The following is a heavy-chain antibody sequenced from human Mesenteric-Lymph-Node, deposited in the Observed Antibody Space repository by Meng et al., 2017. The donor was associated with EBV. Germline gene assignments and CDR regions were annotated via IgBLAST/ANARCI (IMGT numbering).Heavy chain of an antibody. CDR1: GGSVSSGSYY. V-gene: IGHV4-61*01. CDR3: ALIIVGATHFDY. J-gene: IGHJ4*02. D-gene: IGHD1-26*01. Sequence: QGQRQKWGAGRLKPSETLSLNCTVSGGSVSSGSYYWSWIRQPPGKGLEWIGYIYYSGSTNYNPSLKSRVTISVDTSKNQFSLKLSSVTAADTAVYYCALIIVGATHFDYWGQGTLVTVSS. CDR2: IYYSGST.